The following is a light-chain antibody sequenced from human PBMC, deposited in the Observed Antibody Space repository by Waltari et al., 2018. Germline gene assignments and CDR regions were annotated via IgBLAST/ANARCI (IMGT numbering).Light chain of an antibody. CDR1: SGHSTNI. V-gene: IGLV4-69*01. CDR2: VNSDGSH. J-gene: IGLJ3*02. Sequence: QLVLTQSPSASASLGASVKLTCTLSSGHSTNIIAWLQQQPEKGPRYLMNVNSDGSHNTGVGIPDRFSGSSSGAERYLTISHLQSEDEADYYCQTGGHGTWVFGGGTRLTVL. CDR3: QTGGHGTWV.